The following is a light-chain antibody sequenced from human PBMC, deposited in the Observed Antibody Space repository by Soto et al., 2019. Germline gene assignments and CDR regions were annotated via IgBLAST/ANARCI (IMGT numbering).Light chain of an antibody. Sequence: IGLTQSPGTLSLSPGERTTLSCRASQSISRYLAWYQQKPGQGPRLLIYGASSRATGIPARFSGSGSGTEFTLTISSLQSEDFAVYYCQHYNNWPPWTFGQGTKVDIK. J-gene: IGKJ1*01. V-gene: IGKV3-15*01. CDR1: QSISRY. CDR3: QHYNNWPPWT. CDR2: GAS.